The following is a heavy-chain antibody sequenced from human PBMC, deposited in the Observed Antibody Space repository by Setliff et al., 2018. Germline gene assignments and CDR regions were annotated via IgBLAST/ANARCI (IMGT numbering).Heavy chain of an antibody. J-gene: IGHJ4*02. CDR3: ARASVVHAIAVGY. CDR2: INHRGFT. D-gene: IGHD2-15*01. V-gene: IGHV4-34*01. CDR1: GESFDNHY. Sequence: SETLSLTCAVYGESFDNHYWTWIRQPPGERLEWIGEINHRGFTDYNPSLKSRVTMSVDTSKNQFSLNLTSVTAADTAVYYCARASVVHAIAVGYWGQGTLVTVSS.